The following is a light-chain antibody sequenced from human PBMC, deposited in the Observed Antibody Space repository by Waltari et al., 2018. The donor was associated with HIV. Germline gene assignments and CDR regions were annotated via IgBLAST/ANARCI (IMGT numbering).Light chain of an antibody. Sequence: EIVMTQSPATLSVSPGERVPLSCRASQSVITNLAWYQQKFGQPPRLLIYATSIRATNIPARFSGGGSGTEFTLTISSLQSEDFAIYYCQQYNTWPRTFGQGTKVEV. CDR2: ATS. CDR3: QQYNTWPRT. CDR1: QSVITN. J-gene: IGKJ1*01. V-gene: IGKV3-15*01.